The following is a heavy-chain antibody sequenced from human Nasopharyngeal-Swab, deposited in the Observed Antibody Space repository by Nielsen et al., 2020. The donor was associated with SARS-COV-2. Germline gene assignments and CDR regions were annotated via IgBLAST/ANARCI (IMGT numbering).Heavy chain of an antibody. D-gene: IGHD3-9*01. CDR1: GASISSYY. CDR2: VYYSGST. CDR3: ARGDILTPYYYMDV. J-gene: IGHJ6*03. V-gene: IGHV4-59*01. Sequence: GSLRLSCTVSGASISSYYWNWVRQPPGKGLEWIAYVYYSGSTKYNPSLKSRVTISVDRAKNQVSLKLTSVTAADTAVYYCARGDILTPYYYMDVWGRGTTVTVSS.